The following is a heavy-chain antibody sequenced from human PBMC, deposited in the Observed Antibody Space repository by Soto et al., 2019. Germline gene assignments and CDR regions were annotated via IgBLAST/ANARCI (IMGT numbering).Heavy chain of an antibody. J-gene: IGHJ5*02. CDR2: IYSNGGT. CDR3: AREDASRIERWFDA. Sequence: VQLQESGPRLVKPSQTLSLSCAVSGGSIISASYSWNWMRQSPGRGLEWIGPIYSNGGTYYNPSLKTRVSISVDTSNNQCSLKLPSLTAADTAVYFCAREDASRIERWFDAWGQGILVTVSS. V-gene: IGHV4-31*11. CDR1: GGSIISASYS. D-gene: IGHD6-6*01.